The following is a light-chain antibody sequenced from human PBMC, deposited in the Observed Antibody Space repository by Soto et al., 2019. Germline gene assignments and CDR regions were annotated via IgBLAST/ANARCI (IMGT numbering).Light chain of an antibody. J-gene: IGKJ1*01. CDR2: GAT. CDR1: QTLSSSF. Sequence: EIVLPQSPGTLSLSPGERATLSCRTSQTLSSSFLAWYQQTPGQAPRLLVFGATNRATGIPDRFSGSGSGADFTLTITRLEPEDFAVYYCQQYNNWPQTFGQGTKVDI. CDR3: QQYNNWPQT. V-gene: IGKV3-20*01.